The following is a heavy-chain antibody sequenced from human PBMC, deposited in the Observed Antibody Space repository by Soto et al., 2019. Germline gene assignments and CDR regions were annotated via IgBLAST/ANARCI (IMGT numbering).Heavy chain of an antibody. V-gene: IGHV3-7*01. D-gene: IGHD3-3*01. CDR3: ARDRYSYYDFWSGSLPYYYYGMDV. CDR2: IKQDGSEK. CDR1: GGSISSGGYY. Sequence: ETLSLTCTVSGGSISSGGYYWSWVRQAPGKGLEWVANIKQDGSEKYYVDSVKGRFTISRDNAKNSLYLQMNSLRAEDTAVYYCARDRYSYYDFWSGSLPYYYYGMDVWGQGTTVTVSS. J-gene: IGHJ6*02.